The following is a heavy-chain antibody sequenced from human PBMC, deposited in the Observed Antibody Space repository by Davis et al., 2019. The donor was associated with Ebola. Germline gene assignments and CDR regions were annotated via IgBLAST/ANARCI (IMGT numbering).Heavy chain of an antibody. CDR2: IYYSGST. CDR1: AVSIISAGYY. Sequence: PSETLSLTCTVSAVSIISAGYYWSWIRQHPGKGLEWIGYIYYSGSTYYNPSLKSRVTISVDTSKNQFSLKLSSVTAADTAVYYCARGRLPSAENFQHWGQGTLVTVSS. V-gene: IGHV4-31*03. D-gene: IGHD3-10*01. J-gene: IGHJ1*01. CDR3: ARGRLPSAENFQH.